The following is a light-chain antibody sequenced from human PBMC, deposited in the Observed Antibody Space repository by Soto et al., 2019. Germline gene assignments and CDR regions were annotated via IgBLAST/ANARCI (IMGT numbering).Light chain of an antibody. Sequence: EVVTTQSPATLSVSPVERATLSCGASQGLGTNLAWYQQKPGQPPRLLIYRTSTRATGIPARFSGSGSGTEFTLTISSMQSEDFAVYYCQQYYNWLTFGGGTKVDI. V-gene: IGKV3-15*01. J-gene: IGKJ4*01. CDR3: QQYYNWLT. CDR1: QGLGTN. CDR2: RTS.